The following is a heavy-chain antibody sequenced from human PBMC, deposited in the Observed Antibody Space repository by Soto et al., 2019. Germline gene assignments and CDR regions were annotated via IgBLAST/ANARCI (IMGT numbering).Heavy chain of an antibody. Sequence: LVNPTQTLTLTCTFSGFSLSTRAMCVSWIRKPPGKALEWLARIDWDDDKYYSTSLKTRLTISKDTSKNQVVLTMTNMDPVDTATYYCARIVRYDSSGYYFIDYWGQGTLDTVSS. V-gene: IGHV2-70*11. CDR2: IDWDDDK. CDR1: GFSLSTRAMC. J-gene: IGHJ4*02. D-gene: IGHD3-22*01. CDR3: ARIVRYDSSGYYFIDY.